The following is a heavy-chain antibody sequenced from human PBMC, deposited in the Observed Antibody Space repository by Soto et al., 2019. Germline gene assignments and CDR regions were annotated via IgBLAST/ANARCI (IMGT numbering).Heavy chain of an antibody. V-gene: IGHV4-31*03. CDR3: ASGYYYGSGSYHGFDY. D-gene: IGHD3-10*01. CDR1: GGSISSGGYY. Sequence: SETLSLTCTVSGGSISSGGYYWSWIRQHPGKGLEWIGYIYYSGSTYYNPSLKSRVTISVDTSKNQFSLKLSSVTAADTAVYYCASGYYYGSGSYHGFDYWGQGTLVTVSS. J-gene: IGHJ4*02. CDR2: IYYSGST.